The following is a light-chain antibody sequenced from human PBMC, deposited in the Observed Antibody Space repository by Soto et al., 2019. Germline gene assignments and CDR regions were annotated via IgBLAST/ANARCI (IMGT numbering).Light chain of an antibody. V-gene: IGLV2-8*01. Sequence: QSALTQPPSASGSPGQSVTISCTGASSDVGGYNYVSWYQQHPGKAPKLMIYEVNKRPSGVPDRFSGSKSGNTASLTVSGIQAEDEADYYCSSYAGSNNVVFGGGTKVTVL. CDR3: SSYAGSNNVV. CDR2: EVN. CDR1: SSDVGGYNY. J-gene: IGLJ2*01.